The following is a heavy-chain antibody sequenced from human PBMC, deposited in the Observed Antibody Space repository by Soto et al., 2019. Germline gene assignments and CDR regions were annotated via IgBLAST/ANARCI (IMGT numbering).Heavy chain of an antibody. D-gene: IGHD5-12*01. V-gene: IGHV3-23*01. CDR2: ISGSGDKT. J-gene: IGHJ4*02. Sequence: GGSLRLSCAASGFTFRNYAMSWVRQAPGKGLEWVSAISGSGDKTYHADSVKGRFAISRDNSKNTLYLQMNSLRAEDTAVYYCAKDDIVATIDYWGLGTLVTVSS. CDR1: GFTFRNYA. CDR3: AKDDIVATIDY.